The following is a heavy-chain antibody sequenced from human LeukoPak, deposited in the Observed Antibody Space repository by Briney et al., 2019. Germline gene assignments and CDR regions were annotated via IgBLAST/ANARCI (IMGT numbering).Heavy chain of an antibody. CDR3: ARGPSGYHNT. D-gene: IGHD5-12*01. CDR2: IRSKTYGGTG. J-gene: IGHJ4*02. Sequence: GGSLRLSCTASGFTFGDYAMNWFRQAPGKGLEWVGFIRSKTYGGTGEYAASVKGRFTISRDNSKNTLYLQMNSLRAEDTAVYYCARGPSGYHNTGGQGTLVTVSS. CDR1: GFTFGDYA. V-gene: IGHV3-49*03.